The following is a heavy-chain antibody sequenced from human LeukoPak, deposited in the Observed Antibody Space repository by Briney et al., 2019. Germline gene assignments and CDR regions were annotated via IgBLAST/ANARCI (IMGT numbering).Heavy chain of an antibody. D-gene: IGHD6-6*01. Sequence: SETLSLTCTVSGYSISSYYWSWIRQPPGKGLEWIGCIYYSGSTNYNPSLKSRVTISGDTSKNQFPLKLNSVTAADTAVYYCARDFVGFAYWGQGTLVTVSS. CDR3: ARDFVGFAY. CDR2: IYYSGST. V-gene: IGHV4-59*01. J-gene: IGHJ4*02. CDR1: GYSISSYY.